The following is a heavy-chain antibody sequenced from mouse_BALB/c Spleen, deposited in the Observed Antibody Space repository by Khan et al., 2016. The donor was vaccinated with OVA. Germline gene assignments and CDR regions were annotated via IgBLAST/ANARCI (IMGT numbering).Heavy chain of an antibody. J-gene: IGHJ3*01. CDR3: TRGCYCGTSLFAY. CDR2: IYPGSDSI. D-gene: IGHD2-1*01. V-gene: IGHV1S22*01. CDR1: GYTFTSYW. Sequence: LQQPGSALVRPGASVKLSCKASGYTFTSYWMHWVKQRHGQGLEWIGNIYPGSDSINYDEKFKSKGTLTVATSSSPAYIHLSSLTSEDSAALCFTRGCYCGTSLFAYGGQGTLVTVSA.